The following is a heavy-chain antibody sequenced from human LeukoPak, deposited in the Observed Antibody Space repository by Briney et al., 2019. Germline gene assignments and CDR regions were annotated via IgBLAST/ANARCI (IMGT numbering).Heavy chain of an antibody. Sequence: PSETLSLTCTVSGGSITGCSYYWGWIRQPPGQELEWSGSSYYSGSNYSNPSINSCATSSLDTSKNEFSLKLSSVTAADTAVYYCARISAPTFHHWGQGTLVTVSS. CDR2: SYYSGSN. V-gene: IGHV4-39*01. CDR1: GGSITGCSYY. D-gene: IGHD3-16*02. CDR3: ARISAPTFHH. J-gene: IGHJ1*01.